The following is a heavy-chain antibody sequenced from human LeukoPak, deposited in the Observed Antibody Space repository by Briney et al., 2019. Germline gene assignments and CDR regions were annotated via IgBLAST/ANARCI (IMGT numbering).Heavy chain of an antibody. D-gene: IGHD5-18*01. CDR2: IYHSGST. V-gene: IGHV4-39*07. Sequence: SQTLSLTCTVSGGSISSGSYYWSWVRQPPGKGLEWIGEIYHSGSTNYNPSLKSRVTISVDKSKNQFSLKLSSVTAADTAVYYCARVGMDTAMVNFNWFDPWGQGTLVTVSS. CDR1: GGSISSGSYY. J-gene: IGHJ5*02. CDR3: ARVGMDTAMVNFNWFDP.